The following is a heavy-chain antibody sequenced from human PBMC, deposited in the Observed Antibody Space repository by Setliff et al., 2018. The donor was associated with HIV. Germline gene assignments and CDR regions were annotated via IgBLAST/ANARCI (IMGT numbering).Heavy chain of an antibody. J-gene: IGHJ4*02. CDR2: IYTSGST. CDR3: ARVPYSSSWGTFDY. D-gene: IGHD6-6*01. CDR1: GGTISSHY. Sequence: SETLSLTCTVSGGTISSHYWSWVRQPAGKGLEWIGRIYTSGSTNYNPSLKSRVTISLDTSKNQFSLKLSSVTAADTAVYYCARVPYSSSWGTFDYWGQGTLVTVSS. V-gene: IGHV4-4*07.